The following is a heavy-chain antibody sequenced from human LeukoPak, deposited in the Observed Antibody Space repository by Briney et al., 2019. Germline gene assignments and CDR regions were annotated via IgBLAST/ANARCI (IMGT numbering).Heavy chain of an antibody. Sequence: SETLSLTCAVYGGSFSGYYWSWIRQPPGKGLEWIGEINHSGSTNYNPSLKSRVTISVDTSKNQFSLKLSSVTAADTAVYYCAVTTQGYHYMDVWGKGTTVTVSS. J-gene: IGHJ6*03. CDR3: AVTTQGYHYMDV. CDR2: INHSGST. CDR1: GGSFSGYY. D-gene: IGHD4-11*01. V-gene: IGHV4-34*01.